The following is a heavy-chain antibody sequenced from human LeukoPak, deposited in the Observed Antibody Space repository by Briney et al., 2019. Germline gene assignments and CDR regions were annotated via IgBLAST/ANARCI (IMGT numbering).Heavy chain of an antibody. CDR1: GGSISSGSYY. CDR2: IYTSGRT. J-gene: IGHJ4*02. D-gene: IGHD1-26*01. V-gene: IGHV4-61*02. CDR3: ATTQWELHGGFDY. Sequence: NPSETLSLTCTVSGGSISSGSYYWSLIRQPAGKGLEWIGRIYTSGRTNYNPSLKSRLTISVDTSKNQFSLKLSSVTAADTAVYYCATTQWELHGGFDYWGQGNLVTVSS.